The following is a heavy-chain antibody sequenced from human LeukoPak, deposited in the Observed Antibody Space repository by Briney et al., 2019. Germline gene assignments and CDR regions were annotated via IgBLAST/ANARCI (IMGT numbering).Heavy chain of an antibody. J-gene: IGHJ6*02. CDR3: AKRGITGTTSYYGMDV. Sequence: PGGSLRLSCAASGFPFSDYAMSWVRQAPGEGLEWVSAISGSGGGTYYADSVKGRFTISRDNSKNTLYLQMNSLRAEDTAVYYCAKRGITGTTSYYGMDVWGQGTTVTVSS. D-gene: IGHD1-7*01. CDR1: GFPFSDYA. V-gene: IGHV3-23*01. CDR2: ISGSGGGT.